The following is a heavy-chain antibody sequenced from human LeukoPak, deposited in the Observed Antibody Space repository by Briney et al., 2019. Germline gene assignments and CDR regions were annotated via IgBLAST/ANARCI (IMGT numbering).Heavy chain of an antibody. CDR1: GYSFTDKY. CDR3: ARDGTCSGGSCYSDYYYYYYMDV. D-gene: IGHD2-15*01. J-gene: IGHJ6*03. CDR2: INPNSGGT. Sequence: ASVKVSCKASGYSFTDKYMHWVRQAPGQGLEWMGWINPNSGGTNYAQKFQGRVTMTRDTSISTAYMELSRLRSDDTAVYYCARDGTCSGGSCYSDYYYYYYMDVWGKGTTVTVSS. V-gene: IGHV1-2*02.